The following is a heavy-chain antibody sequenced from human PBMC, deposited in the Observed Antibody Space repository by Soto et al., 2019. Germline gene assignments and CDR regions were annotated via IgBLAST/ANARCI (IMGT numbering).Heavy chain of an antibody. CDR2: TRNRARSYST. CDR3: ARTRVSTSGWVTSCYDMDV. Sequence: EVQLVESGGGLVQPGGSLRLSCAVSGFTFSDHYVDWVRQAPGKGLEWVGRTRNRARSYSTAYAASVRGRFTISRDDSKNSVSLQMNSLKTEDTGVYYCARTRVSTSGWVTSCYDMDVWGQGTAVTVSS. J-gene: IGHJ6*02. CDR1: GFTFSDHY. V-gene: IGHV3-72*01. D-gene: IGHD2-2*01.